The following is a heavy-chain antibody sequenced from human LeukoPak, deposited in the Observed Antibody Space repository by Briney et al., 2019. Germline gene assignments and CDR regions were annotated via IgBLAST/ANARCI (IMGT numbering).Heavy chain of an antibody. D-gene: IGHD6-13*01. J-gene: IGHJ4*02. CDR1: GFTFSSYS. CDR3: ARMSIAAAGTFDY. Sequence: GGSLRLSCAASGFTFSSYSMNWVRQAPGKGLEWVSSISSSGSYIYYADSVKGRFTISRDNAKNSLYLQMNSLRAEDTAVYYCARMSIAAAGTFDYWGQGTLVTVSS. CDR2: ISSSGSYI. V-gene: IGHV3-21*01.